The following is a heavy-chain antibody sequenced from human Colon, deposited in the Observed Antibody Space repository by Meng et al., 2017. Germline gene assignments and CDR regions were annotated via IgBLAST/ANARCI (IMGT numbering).Heavy chain of an antibody. J-gene: IGHJ4*02. CDR3: ARDRIQLWGRYFDY. D-gene: IGHD5-18*01. CDR1: GFTFSSYG. V-gene: IGHV3-33*01. Sequence: GESLKIPCAASGFTFSSYGMHWVRQAPGKGLEWVAVIWYDGSNKYYADSVKGRFTISRDNSKNALYLQMNSLRAEDPAVYYCARDRIQLWGRYFDYWGQGTLVTVSS. CDR2: IWYDGSNK.